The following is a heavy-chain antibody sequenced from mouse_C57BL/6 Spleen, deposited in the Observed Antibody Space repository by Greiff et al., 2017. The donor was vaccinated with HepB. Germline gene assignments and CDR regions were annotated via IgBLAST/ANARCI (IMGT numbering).Heavy chain of an antibody. Sequence: QVQLKESGPGLVQPSQSLSITCTVSGFSLTSYGVHWVRQSPGKGLEWLGVIWSGGSTDYNAAFISRLSISKDNSKSQVFFKMNSLQADDTAIYYCASTYYYGSSCRDYWGQGTTLTVSS. J-gene: IGHJ2*01. CDR3: ASTYYYGSSCRDY. CDR2: IWSGGST. CDR1: GFSLTSYG. V-gene: IGHV2-2*01. D-gene: IGHD1-1*01.